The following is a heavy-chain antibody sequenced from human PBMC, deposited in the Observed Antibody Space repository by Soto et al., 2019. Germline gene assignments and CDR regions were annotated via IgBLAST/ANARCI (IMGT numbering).Heavy chain of an antibody. V-gene: IGHV3-33*01. D-gene: IGHD3-9*01. CDR1: GFTFSSYG. CDR2: IWYDGSNK. CDR3: ARAGLRYFDWSGADY. Sequence: QVQLVESGGGVVQPGRSLRLSCAASGFTFSSYGMHWVRQAPGKGLEWVAVIWYDGSNKYYADSVKGRFTISRDNSKNTLYLQMTSLRAEDTAVYYCARAGLRYFDWSGADYWGQGTLVTVSS. J-gene: IGHJ4*02.